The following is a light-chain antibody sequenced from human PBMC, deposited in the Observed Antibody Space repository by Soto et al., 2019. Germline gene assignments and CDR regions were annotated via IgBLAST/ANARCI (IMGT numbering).Light chain of an antibody. Sequence: EIVLTQSPGSLSLSPGQRATLSCRASQSVDTTFFAWYQKKPGQAPRLLIYGASKRATGIPDSLSGSGSAADFTIIISRLEHEDFAVYYCQQYMSSVTFGQGTKVEIK. J-gene: IGKJ1*01. CDR1: QSVDTTF. CDR3: QQYMSSVT. CDR2: GAS. V-gene: IGKV3-20*01.